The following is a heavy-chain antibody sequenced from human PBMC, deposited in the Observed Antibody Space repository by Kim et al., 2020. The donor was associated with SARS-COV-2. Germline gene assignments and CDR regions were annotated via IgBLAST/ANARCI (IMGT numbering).Heavy chain of an antibody. J-gene: IGHJ3*02. V-gene: IGHV3-30*18. D-gene: IGHD2-15*01. CDR2: ISYDGSNK. Sequence: GGSLRLSCAASGFTFSSYGMHWVRQAPGKGLEWVAVISYDGSNKYYADSVKGRFTISRDNSKNTLYLQMNSLRAEDTAVYYCAKDFRTLVVKGAFDIWGQGTMVTVSS. CDR1: GFTFSSYG. CDR3: AKDFRTLVVKGAFDI.